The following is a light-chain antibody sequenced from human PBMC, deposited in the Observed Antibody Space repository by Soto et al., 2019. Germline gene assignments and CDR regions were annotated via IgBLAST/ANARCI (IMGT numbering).Light chain of an antibody. CDR3: MQSMEIPIT. Sequence: DIVMTQSPLSLSVTPGQPASISCKSSQSLLHSDGRTFLCWYLQKPGQPPQVLIYEASDRFSGVPDRVSGSGSGTDFTLKISRVEAEDAGVYYCMQSMEIPITFGQGTRLEIK. CDR1: QSLLHSDGRTF. CDR2: EAS. V-gene: IGKV2D-29*01. J-gene: IGKJ5*01.